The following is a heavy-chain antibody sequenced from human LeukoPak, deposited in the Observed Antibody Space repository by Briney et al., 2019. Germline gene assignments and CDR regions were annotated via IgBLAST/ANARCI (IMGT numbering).Heavy chain of an antibody. CDR3: ARDMGYSGSYSFDY. V-gene: IGHV1-69*05. Sequence: ASVKVSCKASGGTFSSYAISWVRQAPGQGLEWMGGIIPIFGTANYAQKFQGRVTITTDESTSTAYMELSSLRSEDTAVYYCARDMGYSGSYSFDYWGQGTVVTVSS. D-gene: IGHD1-26*01. J-gene: IGHJ4*02. CDR2: IIPIFGTA. CDR1: GGTFSSYA.